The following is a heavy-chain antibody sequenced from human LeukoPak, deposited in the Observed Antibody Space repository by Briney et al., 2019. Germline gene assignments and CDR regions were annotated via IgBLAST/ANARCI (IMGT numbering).Heavy chain of an antibody. J-gene: IGHJ5*02. CDR3: ARHDYYHFWSTLNWFDP. Sequence: PSETLSLTCSVFGHSISSNYYWAWIRQPPGKGLEWIGSIYHSGNAFYNPSLRSRVTLSVDTSENHFSLKVKSVSATDTAVYYCARHDYYHFWSTLNWFDPWGQGTLVTVSS. CDR2: IYHSGNA. V-gene: IGHV4-38-2*01. D-gene: IGHD3-3*01. CDR1: GHSISSNYY.